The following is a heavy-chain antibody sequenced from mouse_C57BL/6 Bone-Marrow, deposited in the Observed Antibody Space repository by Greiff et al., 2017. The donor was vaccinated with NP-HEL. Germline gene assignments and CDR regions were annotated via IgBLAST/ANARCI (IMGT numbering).Heavy chain of an antibody. Sequence: QVQLQQSGAELVMPGASVKLSCKASGYTFTSYWMHWVKQRPGQGLEWIGEIDPSDSYTNYNQKFKGKSTLTVDKSSSTAYMQLSSLTSEDSAVYYCALYSNYPSDYWGQGTTLTVSS. V-gene: IGHV1-69*01. CDR1: GYTFTSYW. CDR3: ALYSNYPSDY. D-gene: IGHD2-5*01. J-gene: IGHJ2*01. CDR2: IDPSDSYT.